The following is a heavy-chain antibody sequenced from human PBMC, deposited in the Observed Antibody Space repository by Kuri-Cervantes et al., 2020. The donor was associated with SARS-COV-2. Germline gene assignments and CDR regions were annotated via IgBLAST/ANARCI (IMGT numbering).Heavy chain of an antibody. CDR3: ARSPLNEHDYGDYELHY. CDR1: GYTFTSYA. J-gene: IGHJ4*02. CDR2: INAGNGNT. V-gene: IGHV1-3*01. Sequence: ASVKVSCKASGYTFTSYAMHWVRQAPGQRLEWMGWINAGNGNTKYSQKFQGRVTITRDTSASTAYMELSSLRSEDTAVYYCARSPLNEHDYGDYELHYWGQGILVTVSS. D-gene: IGHD4-17*01.